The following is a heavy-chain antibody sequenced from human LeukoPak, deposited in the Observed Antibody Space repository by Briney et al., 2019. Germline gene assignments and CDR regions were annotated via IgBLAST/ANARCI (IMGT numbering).Heavy chain of an antibody. Sequence: PGGSLRLSCAASGFILSGHYMDWVRQAPGKGLEWVARSRNKANSYTTQYATSVTGRFIVSRDEPKNSLYLQMNSLKTEDTAVYYCARGGYDYFDFWGQGTLVTVSS. CDR2: SRNKANSYTT. V-gene: IGHV3-72*01. D-gene: IGHD6-25*01. J-gene: IGHJ4*02. CDR1: GFILSGHY. CDR3: ARGGYDYFDF.